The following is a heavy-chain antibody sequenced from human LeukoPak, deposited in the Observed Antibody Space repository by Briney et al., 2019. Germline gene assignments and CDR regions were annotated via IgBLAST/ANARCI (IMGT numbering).Heavy chain of an antibody. V-gene: IGHV3-11*01. Sequence: GGSLRLSCAASGFTFSDYYMSWIRQAPGKGLEWVSYISSSGSTIYYADSVKGRFTTSRDNAKNSLYLQMNSLRAEDTAVYYCARDQNDDSSGYYYYYYGMDVWGQGTTVTVSS. J-gene: IGHJ6*02. CDR1: GFTFSDYY. D-gene: IGHD3-22*01. CDR3: ARDQNDDSSGYYYYYYGMDV. CDR2: ISSSGSTI.